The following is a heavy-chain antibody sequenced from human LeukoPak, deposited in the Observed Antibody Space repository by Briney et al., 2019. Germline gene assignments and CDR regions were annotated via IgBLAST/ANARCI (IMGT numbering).Heavy chain of an antibody. D-gene: IGHD3-10*02. CDR2: IYSGGST. V-gene: IGHV3-53*01. Sequence: SGGSLRLSCAASGFTVSSNYMSWVRQAPGKGLEWVSVIYSGGSTYYADSVKGRFTISRDNSKNTLYLQMNSLRAEDTAVYYCARGLHVRSRHAFDTWGQGTMVTVSS. CDR3: ARGLHVRSRHAFDT. CDR1: GFTVSSNY. J-gene: IGHJ3*02.